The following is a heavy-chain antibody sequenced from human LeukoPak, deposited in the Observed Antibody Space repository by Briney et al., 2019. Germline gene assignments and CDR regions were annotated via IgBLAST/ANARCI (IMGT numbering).Heavy chain of an antibody. CDR3: ARGEYSSSSGSN. CDR2: IYHSGST. D-gene: IGHD6-6*01. Sequence: SETLSLTCTVSGYSISSGYYWGWIRQPPGKGLEWIGSIYHSGSTYYNPSLKSRVTISVDTSKNQFSLKLSSVPAADTAVYYCARGEYSSSSGSNWGQGTLVTVSS. CDR1: GYSISSGYY. V-gene: IGHV4-38-2*02. J-gene: IGHJ4*02.